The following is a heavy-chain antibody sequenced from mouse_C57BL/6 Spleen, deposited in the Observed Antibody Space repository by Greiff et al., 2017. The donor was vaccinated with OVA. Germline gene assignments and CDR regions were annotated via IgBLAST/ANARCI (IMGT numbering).Heavy chain of an antibody. Sequence: QVQLKQSGAELAKPGASVKLSCKASGYTFTSYWMHWVKQRPGQGLEWIGYINPSSGYTKYNQKFKDKATLTADKSSSTAYMQLSSLTYEDSAVYYCARSLFYDGYYFDYWGQGTTLTVSS. V-gene: IGHV1-7*01. CDR2: INPSSGYT. J-gene: IGHJ2*01. CDR1: GYTFTSYW. CDR3: ARSLFYDGYYFDY. D-gene: IGHD2-3*01.